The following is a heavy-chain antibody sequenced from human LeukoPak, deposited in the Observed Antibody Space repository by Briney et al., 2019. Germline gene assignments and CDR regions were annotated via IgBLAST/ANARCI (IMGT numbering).Heavy chain of an antibody. CDR3: TKLADGYRGFNI. V-gene: IGHV3-43*01. D-gene: IGHD5-24*01. Sequence: PGGSLRLSCVASGFTFSRSWMDWVRQAPGKGLEWVSLISWDGGTTYYADSVKGRFTISRDNTKNSLYLEMNSLRSEDTAFYYCTKLADGYRGFNIWGQGTMVTVSS. CDR2: ISWDGGTT. CDR1: GFTFSRSW. J-gene: IGHJ3*02.